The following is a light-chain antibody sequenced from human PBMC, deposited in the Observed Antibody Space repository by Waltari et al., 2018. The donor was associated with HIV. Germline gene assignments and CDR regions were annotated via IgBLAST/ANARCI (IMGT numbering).Light chain of an antibody. J-gene: IGKJ1*01. CDR1: QSITSY. Sequence: DIQMTQSPSSLSASVGDRVTITCRARQSITSYLTWYQQKPGKAPNLLIYATSSLQSAVPSRFSGSGYGTDFTLTISSLQPEDSATYYCQQSYNSPWTFGQGTKVEI. CDR2: ATS. V-gene: IGKV1-39*01. CDR3: QQSYNSPWT.